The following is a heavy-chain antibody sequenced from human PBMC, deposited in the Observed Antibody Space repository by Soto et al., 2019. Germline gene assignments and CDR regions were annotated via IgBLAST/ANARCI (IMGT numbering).Heavy chain of an antibody. Sequence: GVSLRLSCAASGFTFSDYYMSWIRQAPGRGLEWVSYISSSSSYTNYADSVKGRFTISRDNAKNSLYLQMNSLRAEDTAVYYCQRDNIPAAGTATLYYYYYGMDVWGQGTTVTVSS. CDR3: QRDNIPAAGTATLYYYYYGMDV. V-gene: IGHV3-11*06. CDR2: ISSSSSYT. J-gene: IGHJ6*02. D-gene: IGHD6-13*01. CDR1: GFTFSDYY.